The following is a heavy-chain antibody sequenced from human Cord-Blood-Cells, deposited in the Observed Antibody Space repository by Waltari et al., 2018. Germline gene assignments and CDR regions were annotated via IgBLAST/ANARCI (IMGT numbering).Heavy chain of an antibody. CDR2: INHSGST. D-gene: IGHD3-16*01. CDR3: ARATSWGWGAFDI. CDR1: GGHYSGYY. V-gene: IGHV4-34*01. J-gene: IGHJ3*02. Sequence: QVQLQQWGAGLLKPSETLSPSGAVSGGHYSGYYWSWIRQPPGKGLEWIGEINHSGSTNYNPSLKSRVTISVDTSKNQFSLKLSSVTAAYTTVYYCARATSWGWGAFDIWGQGTMVTVSS.